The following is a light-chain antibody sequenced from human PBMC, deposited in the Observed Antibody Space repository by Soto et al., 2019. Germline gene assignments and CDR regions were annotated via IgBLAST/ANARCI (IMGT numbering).Light chain of an antibody. V-gene: IGKV3-15*01. CDR1: QNIYSN. CDR2: RAS. J-gene: IGKJ2*01. Sequence: DTVMTQSPATLSVSPGERATLSCRASQNIYSNLAWYQQKAGQAPRLLIYRASTRATGVPDRFSGSGSGTEFTLISSSLQSEDSAVYFYQQFSDWPPYTFGQGTKLEIK. CDR3: QQFSDWPPYT.